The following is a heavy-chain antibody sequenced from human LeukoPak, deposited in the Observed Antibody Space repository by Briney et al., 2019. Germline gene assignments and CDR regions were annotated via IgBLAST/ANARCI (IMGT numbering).Heavy chain of an antibody. D-gene: IGHD3-10*01. CDR2: IIPIFGTA. J-gene: IGHJ4*02. CDR3: ARGGWFGGLLHFDY. Sequence: ASVKVSCKASGGTFSSYAISWVRQAPGQGLEWMGGIIPIFGTANYAQKFQGRVTITADESTSTAYMELSSLRSEDTAVYYCARGGWFGGLLHFDYWGQGTLVTVSS. CDR1: GGTFSSYA. V-gene: IGHV1-69*01.